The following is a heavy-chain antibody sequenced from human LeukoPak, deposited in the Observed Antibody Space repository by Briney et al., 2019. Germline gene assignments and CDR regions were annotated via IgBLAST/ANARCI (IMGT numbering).Heavy chain of an antibody. V-gene: IGHV1-8*01. D-gene: IGHD6-13*01. CDR1: GYTFTSYD. CDR3: ARGSSSWYYYYYGMDV. CDR2: MNPNSGNT. J-gene: IGHJ6*02. Sequence: ASVKVSCKASGYTFTSYDINWVRQATGQGLEWMGWMNPNSGNTGYAQKFQGRVTMTRNTSISTAYMELSSLRSEDTAVYYCARGSSSWYYYYYGMDVWGQGTTVTVSS.